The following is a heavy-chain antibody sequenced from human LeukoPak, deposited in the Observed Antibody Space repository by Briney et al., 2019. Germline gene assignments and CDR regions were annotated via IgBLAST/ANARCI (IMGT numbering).Heavy chain of an antibody. Sequence: PGGSLRLSCVPSGFIFSNYAMSWVRQAPGKGLEWVSDISDIGASTNYVGSVKGRFTISRDNSKNMLYMQMNSLRAEDTALYYCARKGNGALDIWGQGTMVTVSS. J-gene: IGHJ3*02. D-gene: IGHD1-1*01. CDR3: ARKGNGALDI. V-gene: IGHV3-23*01. CDR2: ISDIGAST. CDR1: GFIFSNYA.